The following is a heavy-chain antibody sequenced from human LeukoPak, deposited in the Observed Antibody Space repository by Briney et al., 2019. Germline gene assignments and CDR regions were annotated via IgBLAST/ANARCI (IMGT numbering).Heavy chain of an antibody. D-gene: IGHD3-16*01. Sequence: SQTLSLTCTVSNDSINSGTSFWSWIRQPAGKGLEWIGRIYSSGSTNYNPSLKSRVTISVATSKNQFSLKLSSVTAADTAVYYCARLRGRRPLGFDYWGQGTLVTVSS. CDR1: NDSINSGTSF. V-gene: IGHV4-61*02. J-gene: IGHJ4*02. CDR2: IYSSGST. CDR3: ARLRGRRPLGFDY.